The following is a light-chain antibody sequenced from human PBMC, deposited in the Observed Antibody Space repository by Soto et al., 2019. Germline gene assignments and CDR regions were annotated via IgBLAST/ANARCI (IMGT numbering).Light chain of an antibody. CDR1: QSVSSN. J-gene: IGKJ1*01. CDR2: GAS. Sequence: EIVMTQSPATLSVSPGERATLSCRASQSVSSNLAWYQQKPGQAPRLLIYGASTRATGIPDRFSGSGSGTDFTLTISRLEPEDFAMYYCQQYGGSPWTFGQGTKVDIK. V-gene: IGKV3-20*01. CDR3: QQYGGSPWT.